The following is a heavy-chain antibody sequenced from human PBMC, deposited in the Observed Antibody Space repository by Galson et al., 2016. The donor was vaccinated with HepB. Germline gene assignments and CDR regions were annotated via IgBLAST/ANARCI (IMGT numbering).Heavy chain of an antibody. J-gene: IGHJ3*01. Sequence: SLRLSCAASGFTFSSYAMSWVRQAPGKGLEWVSAISGSGGSTYYADSVKGRFTMSRDESKKMLYLQMNNLRAEDTALYYCVRGTLGYLDHWGQGTMVTVSS. CDR1: GFTFSSYA. V-gene: IGHV3-23*01. CDR2: ISGSGGST. D-gene: IGHD3-9*01. CDR3: VRGTLGYLDH.